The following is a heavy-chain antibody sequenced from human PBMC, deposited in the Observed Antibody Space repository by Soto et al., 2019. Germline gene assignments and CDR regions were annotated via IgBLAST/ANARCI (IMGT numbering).Heavy chain of an antibody. CDR1: GFTFSSYA. V-gene: IGHV3-23*01. J-gene: IGHJ4*02. Sequence: EVQLLESGGGLVQPGGSLRLSCAASGFTFSSYAMSWVRQAPGKGLEWVSAISGSGGSTYYADSVKGRFTISRDKSKNTLYLQMNSLRAEDTAVYYCAKDNWYSSGWNDYWGQGTLVTVSS. CDR2: ISGSGGST. D-gene: IGHD6-19*01. CDR3: AKDNWYSSGWNDY.